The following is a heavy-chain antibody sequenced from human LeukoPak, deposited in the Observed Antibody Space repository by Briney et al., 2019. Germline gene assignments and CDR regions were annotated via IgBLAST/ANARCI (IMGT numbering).Heavy chain of an antibody. V-gene: IGHV3-23*01. CDR3: AKGYCSSTSCYLYYFDY. CDR2: ISGSGGST. Sequence: PGGSLRLSCAASGFTFSSYAMSWVRQAPGKGLEWVSAISGSGGSTYYADSVKGRFTISRDNSNNTLYLQMNSLRAEDTAVYYCAKGYCSSTSCYLYYFDYWGQRTLVTVSS. CDR1: GFTFSSYA. D-gene: IGHD2-2*01. J-gene: IGHJ4*02.